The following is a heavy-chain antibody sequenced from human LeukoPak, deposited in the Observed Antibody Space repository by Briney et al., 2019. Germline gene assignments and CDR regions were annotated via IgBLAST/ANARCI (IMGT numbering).Heavy chain of an antibody. D-gene: IGHD3-9*01. CDR1: GGSISSSSYY. V-gene: IGHV4-39*07. Sequence: SETLSLTCTVSGGSISSSSYYWGWIRQPPGKGLEWIGEINHSGSTNYNPSLKSRVTISVDTSKNQFSLKLSSVTAADTAVYYCARGGMVLRYFDWLSKPTIHFDYWGQGTLVTVSS. CDR2: INHSGST. CDR3: ARGGMVLRYFDWLSKPTIHFDY. J-gene: IGHJ4*02.